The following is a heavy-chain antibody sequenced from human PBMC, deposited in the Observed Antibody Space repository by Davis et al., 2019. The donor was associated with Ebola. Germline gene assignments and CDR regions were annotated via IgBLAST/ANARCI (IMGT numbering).Heavy chain of an antibody. J-gene: IGHJ6*04. Sequence: SETLSLTCAVSGGSIISSNWWSWVRQPPGKGLAWIGAIYHSGSTNYNPSLKSRVTISVDTSKNQFSLKLSSVTAADTAVYYCAILLGRYYYYGMDVWGKGTTVTVSS. CDR1: GGSIISSNW. D-gene: IGHD2/OR15-2a*01. CDR2: IYHSGST. CDR3: AILLGRYYYYGMDV. V-gene: IGHV4-4*02.